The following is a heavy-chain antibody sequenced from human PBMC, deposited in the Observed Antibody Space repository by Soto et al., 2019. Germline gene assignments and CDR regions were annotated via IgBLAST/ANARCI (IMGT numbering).Heavy chain of an antibody. D-gene: IGHD3-16*01. CDR3: ARVGSLPYGMDV. Sequence: SVKVSCKASGGTFSSYAIGWVRQAPGQGLEWMGGIIPIFGTANYAQKFQGRVTITADKSTGTAYMELSSLRSEDTAVYYCARVGSLPYGMDVWGQGTTVTVSS. J-gene: IGHJ6*02. CDR2: IIPIFGTA. CDR1: GGTFSSYA. V-gene: IGHV1-69*06.